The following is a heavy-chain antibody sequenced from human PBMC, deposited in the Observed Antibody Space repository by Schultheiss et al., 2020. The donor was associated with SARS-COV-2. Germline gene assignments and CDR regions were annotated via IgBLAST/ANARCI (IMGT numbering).Heavy chain of an antibody. CDR1: GFTFSSYG. V-gene: IGHV3-30*19. J-gene: IGHJ4*02. D-gene: IGHD3-22*01. CDR2: ISYDGSNK. CDR3: ASSYDSSGYCFDY. Sequence: GGSLRLSCAASGFTFSSYGMHWVRQAPGKGLEWVAVISYDGSNKYYADSVKGRFTISRDNSKNTLYLQMNSLRAEDTAVYYCASSYDSSGYCFDYWGQGTLVTVSS.